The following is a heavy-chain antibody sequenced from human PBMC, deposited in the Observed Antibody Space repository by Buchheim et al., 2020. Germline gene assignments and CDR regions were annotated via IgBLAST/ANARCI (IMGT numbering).Heavy chain of an antibody. CDR2: ISGSGGTT. CDR1: GFTFSSYA. CDR3: AKARSGRFFDY. V-gene: IGHV3-23*01. D-gene: IGHD1-26*01. Sequence: EVQLLESGGGLVQPGGSLRLSCAASGFTFSSYAMNWARQAPGKGLEWVSDISGSGGTTYYAHSVKGRFTISREKSKNTLYFQMNSLRAEDTAIYYCAKARSGRFFDYWGQG. J-gene: IGHJ4*02.